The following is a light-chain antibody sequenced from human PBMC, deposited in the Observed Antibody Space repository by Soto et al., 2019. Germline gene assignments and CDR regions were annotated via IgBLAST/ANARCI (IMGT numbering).Light chain of an antibody. J-gene: IGKJ1*01. CDR3: KQYNSFRP. V-gene: IGKV1-9*01. CDR1: QVISSY. Sequence: TQLTQSPSSLSASVGERVTITCRASQVISSYLDWYQQKPGKAPKLLIYASSTLQSGVPSRFSGSGSGKEFTLTISSLQPDDFATYYCKQYNSFRPFGQGTKVDIK. CDR2: ASS.